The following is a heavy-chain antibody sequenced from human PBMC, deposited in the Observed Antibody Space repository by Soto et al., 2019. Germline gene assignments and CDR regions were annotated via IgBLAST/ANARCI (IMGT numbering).Heavy chain of an antibody. CDR1: GYTFTSYY. J-gene: IGHJ4*02. CDR2: INPSGGST. Sequence: GASVKVSCKASGYTFTSYYMHWVRQAPGQGLEWMGIINPSGGSTNYAQKFQGRFTMTRDTPTSTVYMDLSSLRSEDTAVYYCARHLAAGDYWGQGTVVTVSS. V-gene: IGHV1-46*01. D-gene: IGHD6-13*01. CDR3: ARHLAAGDY.